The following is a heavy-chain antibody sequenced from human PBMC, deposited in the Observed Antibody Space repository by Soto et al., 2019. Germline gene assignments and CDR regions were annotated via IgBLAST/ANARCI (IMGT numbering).Heavy chain of an antibody. CDR2: ISSSSSYT. Sequence: LRLSCAASGFTFSDYYMSWIRQAPGKGLEWVSYISSSSSYTNYADSVKGRFTISRDNAKNSLYLQMNSLRAEDTAVYYCARSYSSGWSYFDYWGQGTLVTVSS. V-gene: IGHV3-11*06. J-gene: IGHJ4*02. D-gene: IGHD6-19*01. CDR1: GFTFSDYY. CDR3: ARSYSSGWSYFDY.